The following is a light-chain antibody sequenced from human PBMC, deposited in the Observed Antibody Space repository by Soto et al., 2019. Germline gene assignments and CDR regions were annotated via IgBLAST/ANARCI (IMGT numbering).Light chain of an antibody. Sequence: EIVLTQSPGTLSLSPGERATLSCRASQSVSSSHLAWYQQKPGQAPRLLIFGASSRATGIPDRFGGSGSGTDFTLTISALETEEFAVYFCQQYGSSPRTFGQGTKVEI. CDR3: QQYGSSPRT. CDR1: QSVSSSH. CDR2: GAS. V-gene: IGKV3-20*01. J-gene: IGKJ1*01.